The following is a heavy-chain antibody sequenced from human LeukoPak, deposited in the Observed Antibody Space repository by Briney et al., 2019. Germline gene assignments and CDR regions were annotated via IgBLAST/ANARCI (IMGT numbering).Heavy chain of an antibody. J-gene: IGHJ3*02. CDR3: ASPVTTRPKDAFDI. Sequence: ASVKVSCKASGGAFSSYAISWVRQAPGQGLEWMGIINPSGGSTSYAQKFQGRVTMTRDTSTSTVYMELSSLRSEDTAVYYCASPVTTRPKDAFDIWGQGTMVTVSS. V-gene: IGHV1-46*01. CDR1: GGAFSSYA. CDR2: INPSGGST. D-gene: IGHD4-11*01.